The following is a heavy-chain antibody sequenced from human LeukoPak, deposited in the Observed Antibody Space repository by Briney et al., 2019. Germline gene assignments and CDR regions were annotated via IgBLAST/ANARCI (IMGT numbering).Heavy chain of an antibody. CDR2: INPNSGVT. D-gene: IGHD3-22*01. Sequence: ASVKVSCKASGYTFTGYFMHWVRQAPGQGLEWMGCINPNSGVTNYAQKFQGRVTMARDTSISTAYMELSRLRSDDTAVYYCVRAPTYYFDSSGYSVYYFDYWGQGTLVTISS. CDR1: GYTFTGYF. CDR3: VRAPTYYFDSSGYSVYYFDY. V-gene: IGHV1-2*02. J-gene: IGHJ4*02.